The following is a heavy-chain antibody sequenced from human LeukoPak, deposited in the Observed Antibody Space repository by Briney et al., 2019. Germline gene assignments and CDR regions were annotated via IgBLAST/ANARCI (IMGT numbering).Heavy chain of an antibody. V-gene: IGHV1-18*01. J-gene: IGHJ4*02. CDR2: ISAYNGNT. Sequence: GASVKGSCTASGYTFTGYGISWVRQAPGQGLEWMGWISAYNGNTNYAQKFQGRVTMTTDTSTTTAYMDLRSLRSDDTAVYYCARAKIAVADTEDYWGQGTLVTVSS. CDR1: GYTFTGYG. CDR3: ARAKIAVADTEDY. D-gene: IGHD6-19*01.